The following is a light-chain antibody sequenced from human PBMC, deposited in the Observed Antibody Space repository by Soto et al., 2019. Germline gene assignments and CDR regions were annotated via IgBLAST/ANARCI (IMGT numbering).Light chain of an antibody. J-gene: IGKJ5*01. CDR3: QQRSNWPPIT. CDR1: QSVSSY. CDR2: DAS. Sequence: ELVLTQSPATLYLSPGERATLSCRASQSVSSYLAWYQQKPGQAPRLLIYDASNRATGIPARFSGSGSGTDFTLTISSLEPEDFAVYYCQQRSNWPPITFGQGTRLEIK. V-gene: IGKV3-11*01.